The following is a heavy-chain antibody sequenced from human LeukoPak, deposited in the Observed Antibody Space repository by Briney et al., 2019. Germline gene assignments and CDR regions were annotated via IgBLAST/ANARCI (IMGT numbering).Heavy chain of an antibody. D-gene: IGHD6-19*01. CDR3: AKAGYSSGWRKFDY. CDR2: ISYDGRIK. CDR1: GFTFSSHW. J-gene: IGHJ4*02. Sequence: GRSLRFSCAAAGFTFSSHWMSWVRQDPGNWLEWVAVISYDGRIKCYEGSVKGLFTISGDNSKNTLYLQMNSLRAEDMAVFYCAKAGYSSGWRKFDYWGQGTLVTVSS. V-gene: IGHV3-30*18.